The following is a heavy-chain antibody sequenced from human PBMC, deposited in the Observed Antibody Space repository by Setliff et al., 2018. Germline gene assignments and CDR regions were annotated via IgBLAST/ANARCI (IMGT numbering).Heavy chain of an antibody. J-gene: IGHJ4*02. CDR2: ISTSGST. Sequence: SETLSLTCSASGGSISIYFWNWIRQPAGKGLEWIGRISTSGSTTYNPSLKSRVTMSVDTSKNHFSLKLSSVTAADTAVYYCARDTGWYYFDYWGQGTLVTVSS. CDR1: GGSISIYF. D-gene: IGHD6-19*01. V-gene: IGHV4-4*07. CDR3: ARDTGWYYFDY.